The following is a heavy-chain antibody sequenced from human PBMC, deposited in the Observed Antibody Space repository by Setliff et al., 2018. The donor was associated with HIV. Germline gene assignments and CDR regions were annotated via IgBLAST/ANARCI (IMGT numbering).Heavy chain of an antibody. J-gene: IGHJ4*02. CDR2: VNAGNGKT. Sequence: ASVKVSCKASGYTFASHSMHWVRQAPGQRFEWMGWVNAGNGKTEYSQQFQDRVIIWRDTSANIAYMDLTSLRSEDTAVYFCARGIESGAWIIDYWGQGTLVTVSS. V-gene: IGHV1-3*01. CDR3: ARGIESGAWIIDY. D-gene: IGHD2-21*02. CDR1: GYTFASHS.